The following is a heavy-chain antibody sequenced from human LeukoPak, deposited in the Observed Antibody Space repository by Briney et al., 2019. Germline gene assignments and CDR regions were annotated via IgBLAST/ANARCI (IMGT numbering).Heavy chain of an antibody. J-gene: IGHJ4*02. Sequence: GESLRLSCAASGFTISSYWMSWVRQAPGKGLEWVAYIKKDGSEKYNVAPVSGGFTISRDNGKNSLYLQMTSLRVEEPAVYYCARGILTGITDYAGEGTPVTVSS. CDR2: IKKDGSEK. CDR1: GFTISSYW. V-gene: IGHV3-7*01. D-gene: IGHD3-9*01. CDR3: ARGILTGITDY.